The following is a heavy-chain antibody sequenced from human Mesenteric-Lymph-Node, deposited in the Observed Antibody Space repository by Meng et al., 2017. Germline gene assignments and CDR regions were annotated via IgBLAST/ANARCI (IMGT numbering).Heavy chain of an antibody. D-gene: IGHD2-15*01. CDR3: ARYCSSVSCHLGLSAYYYYYYGMDV. CDR1: GGSISSSSYY. V-gene: IGHV4-39*07. J-gene: IGHJ6*02. CDR2: IYYSGST. Sequence: SETLSLTCTVSGGSISSSSYYWGWIRQPPGKGLEWIGSIYYSGSTYYSPSLKSRVTISVDTSKNQFSLKLNFVTAADTAVYYCARYCSSVSCHLGLSAYYYYYYGMDVWGQGTTVTVSS.